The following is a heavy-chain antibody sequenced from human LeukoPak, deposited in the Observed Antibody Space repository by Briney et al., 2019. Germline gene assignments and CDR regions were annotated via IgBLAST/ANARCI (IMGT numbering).Heavy chain of an antibody. V-gene: IGHV4-30-2*01. CDR3: ARDALGYCSSTSCSD. J-gene: IGHJ4*02. CDR2: IYHSGST. CDR1: GGSISSGGYY. Sequence: PSQTLSLTCTVSGGSISSGGYYRSWIRQPPGKGLEWIGYIYHSGSTYYNPSLKSRVTISVDTSKNQFSLKLSSVTAADTAVYYCARDALGYCSSTSCSDWGQETLVTVSS. D-gene: IGHD2-2*01.